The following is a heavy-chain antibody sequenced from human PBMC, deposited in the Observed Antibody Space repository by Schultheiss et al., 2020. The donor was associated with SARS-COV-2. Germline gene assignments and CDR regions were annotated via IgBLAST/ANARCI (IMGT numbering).Heavy chain of an antibody. V-gene: IGHV3-11*04. Sequence: GGSLRLSCAASGFTFSNAWMSWVRQAPGKGLEWVSYISSSDDNIFYADSVKGRFTISRDNAKNSLYLQMNSLRAEDTAVYYCARDRRVAVGATGYFYYGMDVWGQGTTVTVSS. CDR1: GFTFSNAW. J-gene: IGHJ6*02. CDR3: ARDRRVAVGATGYFYYGMDV. D-gene: IGHD2-15*01. CDR2: ISSSDDNI.